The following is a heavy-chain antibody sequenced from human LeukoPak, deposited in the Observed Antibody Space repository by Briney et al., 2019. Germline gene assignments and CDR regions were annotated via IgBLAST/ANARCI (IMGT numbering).Heavy chain of an antibody. CDR2: LYYTGST. V-gene: IGHV4-39*07. J-gene: IGHJ4*02. CDR1: GGSISSGDYY. D-gene: IGHD3-10*01. CDR3: ARAPPYYYGSGSYAPFDY. Sequence: SQTLSLTCTVSGGSISSGDYYWGWIRQPPGKGLEWIGRLYYTGSTYYNPSLRSRVTMSMDTSRTQFSLRLSSVTAADTAVYYCARAPPYYYGSGSYAPFDYWGQGTLVTVSS.